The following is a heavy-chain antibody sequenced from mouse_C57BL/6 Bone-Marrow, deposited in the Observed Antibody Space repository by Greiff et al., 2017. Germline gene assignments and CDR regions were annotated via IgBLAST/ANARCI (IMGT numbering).Heavy chain of an antibody. D-gene: IGHD4-1*01. V-gene: IGHV1-54*01. CDR3: ARSKTWDSWFAY. CDR1: GYAFTNYL. J-gene: IGHJ3*01. CDR2: INPGSGGT. Sequence: VQLQQSGAELVRPGPSVKVSCKASGYAFTNYLIEWVKQRPGQGLEWIGVINPGSGGTNYHEKFKGKATLTADKSSSPAYMQLSSLTSEDPAVYFGARSKTWDSWFAYWGQGTLVTVSA.